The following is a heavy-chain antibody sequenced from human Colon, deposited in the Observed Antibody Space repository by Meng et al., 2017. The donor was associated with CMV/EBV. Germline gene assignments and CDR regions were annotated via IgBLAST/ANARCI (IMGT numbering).Heavy chain of an antibody. D-gene: IGHD6-19*01. CDR1: GFIFSNYV. J-gene: IGHJ5*02. V-gene: IGHV3-23*01. CDR2: ISGSGGST. CDR3: AKPRGAGS. Sequence: EVLWLGSGGGLVQPGGSLRLSCAASGFIFSNYVMSWVRQAPGKGLEWVSSISGSGGSTYYADSVKGRFTISRDNSKKTLYLQMNSLRAEDTAVYYCAKPRGAGSWGRGTLVTVSS.